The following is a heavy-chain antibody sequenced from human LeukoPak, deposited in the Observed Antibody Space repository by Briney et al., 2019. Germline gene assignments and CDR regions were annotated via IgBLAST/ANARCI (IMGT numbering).Heavy chain of an antibody. V-gene: IGHV4-61*02. Sequence: PSQTLSPTCTVSGYSMSSGSSYRSWIRQPAGKGLEWIGRIYTSGSTNYNPSLKSRVTISVDTSKNQFSLKLSSVTAADTAVYYCAREKKSGYDSGMVDWFDPWGQGTLVTVSS. CDR1: GYSMSSGSSY. CDR2: IYTSGST. J-gene: IGHJ5*02. D-gene: IGHD5-12*01. CDR3: AREKKSGYDSGMVDWFDP.